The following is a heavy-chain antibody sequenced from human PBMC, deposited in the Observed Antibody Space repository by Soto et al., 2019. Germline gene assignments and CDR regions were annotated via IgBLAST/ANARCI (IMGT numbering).Heavy chain of an antibody. Sequence: SETLSLTCTVSGGSISSYYWSWIRQPPGKGLEWIGYIYYSGSTNYNPSLKSRVTISVDTSKNQFSLKLSSVTAADTAVYYCARMGFIGSSSWFDAFDIWGQGTMVTVSS. CDR2: IYYSGST. D-gene: IGHD6-13*01. CDR3: ARMGFIGSSSWFDAFDI. V-gene: IGHV4-59*01. CDR1: GGSISSYY. J-gene: IGHJ3*02.